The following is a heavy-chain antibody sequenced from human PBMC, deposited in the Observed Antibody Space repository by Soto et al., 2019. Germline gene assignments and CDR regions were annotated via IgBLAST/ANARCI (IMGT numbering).Heavy chain of an antibody. D-gene: IGHD6-13*01. V-gene: IGHV1-69*02. CDR1: GGTFSTYT. Sequence: QVQLVQSGAEVKKPGSSVKVSCKASGGTFSTYTIIWVRQAPGQGLEWMGRILPMLDITNSAQRFQGRVTITADKSTSPAYLELSSLRSEATAVYYCTLGSWSAETFDIWGRGTMVTVSS. J-gene: IGHJ3*02. CDR3: TLGSWSAETFDI. CDR2: ILPMLDIT.